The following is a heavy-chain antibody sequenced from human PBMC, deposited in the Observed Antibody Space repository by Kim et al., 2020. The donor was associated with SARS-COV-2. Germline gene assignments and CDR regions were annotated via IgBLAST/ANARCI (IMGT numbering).Heavy chain of an antibody. V-gene: IGHV4-39*01. Sequence: SETLSLTCTVSGGSISSSSYYWGWIRQPPGKGLEWIGSIYYSGSTYYNPSLKSRVTISVDTSKNQFSLKLSSVTAADTAVYYCARPRVDDSVAPEEYYDSSGYYASYWYFDLWGRGTLVTVSS. J-gene: IGHJ2*01. CDR1: GGSISSSSYY. CDR3: ARPRVDDSVAPEEYYDSSGYYASYWYFDL. CDR2: IYYSGST. D-gene: IGHD3-22*01.